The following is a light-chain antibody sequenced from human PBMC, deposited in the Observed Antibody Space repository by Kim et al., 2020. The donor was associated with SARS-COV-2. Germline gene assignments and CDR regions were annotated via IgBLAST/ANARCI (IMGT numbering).Light chain of an antibody. J-gene: IGLJ2*01. CDR1: NIGSKS. CDR2: YDS. Sequence: APGKTARITCGRNNIGSKSVHWYQQKPGQAPVLVVYYDSHRPSGIPERFSGSNSGNTATLTISRVEAGDEADYYCQVWDSSSDHVVFGGGTQLTVL. CDR3: QVWDSSSDHVV. V-gene: IGLV3-21*03.